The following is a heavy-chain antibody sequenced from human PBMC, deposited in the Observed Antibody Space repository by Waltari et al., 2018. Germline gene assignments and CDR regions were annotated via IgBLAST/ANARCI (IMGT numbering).Heavy chain of an antibody. J-gene: IGHJ6*02. CDR2: ISAYNGNR. V-gene: IGHV1-18*01. CDR1: GSTLPSYG. D-gene: IGHD2-2*01. CDR3: ARGGLELGSAYHYNGMDV. Sequence: QVQLVQSGAEVKKPGASVKVSCKASGSTLPSYGIGWLRQAPGKGLEWVGWISAYNGNRYFAPRVQSRLTLTTDSSTTTAYMELTSLTFDDTAVYYCARGGLELGSAYHYNGMDVWGQGTTVIVS.